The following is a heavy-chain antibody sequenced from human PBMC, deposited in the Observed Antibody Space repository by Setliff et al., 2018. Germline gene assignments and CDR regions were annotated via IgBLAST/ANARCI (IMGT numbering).Heavy chain of an antibody. D-gene: IGHD6-13*01. J-gene: IGHJ3*02. Sequence: GGSLRLSCAASGFTFSSYGMHWVRQAPGKGLEWAAVIWYGGSNKYYADSVKGRFTISRDNSKNTLYLQMNSLRAEDTAVYYCARDIAPAGSDAFDIWGQGTMVTVSS. V-gene: IGHV3-33*01. CDR3: ARDIAPAGSDAFDI. CDR2: IWYGGSNK. CDR1: GFTFSSYG.